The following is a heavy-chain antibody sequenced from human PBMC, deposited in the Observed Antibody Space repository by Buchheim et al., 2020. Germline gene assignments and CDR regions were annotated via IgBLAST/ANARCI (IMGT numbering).Heavy chain of an antibody. V-gene: IGHV3-74*01. CDR1: GFIFSSNW. CDR3: ARGGDDYGDYYGLDV. Sequence: EVQLVESGGGLVQPGGSLRLSSAASGFIFSSNWMHWVRQAPGKGLVWVSRINSDGSSVFYADSVKGRFTISRDNAKNTLYLQMNSLRAEDTAVYYCARGGDDYGDYYGLDVWGQGTT. D-gene: IGHD4-17*01. J-gene: IGHJ6*02. CDR2: INSDGSSV.